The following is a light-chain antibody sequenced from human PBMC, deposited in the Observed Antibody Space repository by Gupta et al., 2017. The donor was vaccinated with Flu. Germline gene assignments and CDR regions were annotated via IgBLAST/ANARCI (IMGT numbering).Light chain of an antibody. J-gene: IGKJ1*01. CDR2: AAS. Sequence: DIQMTQSPSTLSASVGDRVTITCRASQSISRHLAWYQQKPGKAPKLLMYAASSLESGVPSRFSGSESGTEFTLTISSLQSDDFATYYCQQYDRFSTFGQGTKVEIK. CDR1: QSISRH. V-gene: IGKV1-5*03. CDR3: QQYDRFST.